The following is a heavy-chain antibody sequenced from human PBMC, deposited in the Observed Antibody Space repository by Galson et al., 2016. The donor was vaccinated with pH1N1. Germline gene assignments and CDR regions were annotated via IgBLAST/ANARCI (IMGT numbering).Heavy chain of an antibody. CDR1: GGTFTLYG. CDR3: AGDPSTAPYNHYYMDV. Sequence: SVKVSCKASGGTFTLYGITWVRQAPGQGLEWMGRIIPIVGLTKYAEKFQGRVTITADVSTSTAYMGLSSLRSEDTAVYYCAGDPSTAPYNHYYMDVWGKGTTVTVSS. J-gene: IGHJ6*03. V-gene: IGHV1-69*04. CDR2: IIPIVGLT.